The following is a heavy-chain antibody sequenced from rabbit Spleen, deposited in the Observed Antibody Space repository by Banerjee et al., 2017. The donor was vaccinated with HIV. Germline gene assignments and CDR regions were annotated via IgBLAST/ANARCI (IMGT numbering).Heavy chain of an antibody. CDR1: GVDFSNYNF. D-gene: IGHD8-1*01. CDR3: ARDLENYAGSNYLDL. J-gene: IGHJ4*01. CDR2: IDIGSRDFT. Sequence: LVESGGDLVQPGASLTVTCTASGVDFSNYNFMCWVRQAPGKGLEWIACIDIGSRDFTYYASWAKGRFTISKISSTTVTLKMTSLTAADTATYFCARDLENYAGSNYLDLWGPGTLVTVS. V-gene: IGHV1S40*01.